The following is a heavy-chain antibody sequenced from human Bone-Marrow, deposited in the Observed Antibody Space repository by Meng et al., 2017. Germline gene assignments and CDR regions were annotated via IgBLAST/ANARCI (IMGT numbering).Heavy chain of an antibody. CDR2: ISGSGGST. D-gene: IGHD3-10*01. CDR1: GFTFSSYA. Sequence: GKSLKISCAASGFTFSSYAMSWVRQAPGKGLEWVSAISGSGGSTYYADSVKGRFTISRDNSKNTLYLQMNSLRAEDTAVYYCAKDLGNFMYYYGSGSYYIGASYYYGMDVWGQGTTVTVSS. J-gene: IGHJ6*02. CDR3: AKDLGNFMYYYGSGSYYIGASYYYGMDV. V-gene: IGHV3-23*01.